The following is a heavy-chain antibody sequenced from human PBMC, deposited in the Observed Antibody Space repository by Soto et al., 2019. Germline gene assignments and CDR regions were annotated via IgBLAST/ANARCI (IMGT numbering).Heavy chain of an antibody. CDR2: IDSTSSEI. J-gene: IGHJ4*02. D-gene: IGHD2-15*01. CDR1: GFTFSHYN. Sequence: GGSLRLSCETSGFTFSHYNMNWVRQAPGKGLEWVSSIDSTSSEIRYAESVQGRFTVSRDNAKNSLYLQMNSLEAEDTAVYYCATGYCSDRSCYSVASNIGEYWGQGTLVTVSS. V-gene: IGHV3-21*06. CDR3: ATGYCSDRSCYSVASNIGEY.